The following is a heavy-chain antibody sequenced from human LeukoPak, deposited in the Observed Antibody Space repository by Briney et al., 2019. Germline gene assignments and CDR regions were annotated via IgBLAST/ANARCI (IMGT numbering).Heavy chain of an antibody. CDR1: GGSISSYY. V-gene: IGHV4-4*07. Sequence: PSETLSLTCTVSGGSISSYYWSWIRQPAGKGLEWIGRIHRGSTNYNPSLKSGITMSLDTSKSQFSLKLSSVTAADTAVYYCARGGTYALVWGQGTLVTVSS. J-gene: IGHJ4*02. CDR2: IHRGST. D-gene: IGHD3-16*01. CDR3: ARGGTYALV.